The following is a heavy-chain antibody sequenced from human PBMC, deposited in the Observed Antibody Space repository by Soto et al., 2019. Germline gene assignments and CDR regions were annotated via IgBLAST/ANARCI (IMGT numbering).Heavy chain of an antibody. V-gene: IGHV3-53*02. CDR1: GFTVSSNY. Sequence: EVQLVETGGGLIQPGGSLRLSCAASGFTVSSNYMNWVRQAPGRGLEWVSVIYAGGATYYADSVKGRFTISRDKSKNTLYLQMNSLRAEDTAIYYCARASGESYPGSRVFDSWGQGTRVTVSS. CDR2: IYAGGAT. CDR3: ARASGESYPGSRVFDS. J-gene: IGHJ4*02. D-gene: IGHD3-10*01.